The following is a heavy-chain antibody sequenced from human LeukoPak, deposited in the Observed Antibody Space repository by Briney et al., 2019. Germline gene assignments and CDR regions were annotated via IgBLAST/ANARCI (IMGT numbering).Heavy chain of an antibody. CDR2: ISSGSSYI. CDR1: GFTFSSYS. D-gene: IGHD3-10*01. J-gene: IGHJ4*02. Sequence: GGSLRLSCAASGFTFSSYSMNWVRQAPGRGLEWVSSISSGSSYIYYADSVKGRFTISRDNAKNSLYLQMNSLRADDTAVYYCVRDRGFGANDYWGQGTLVTVSS. CDR3: VRDRGFGANDY. V-gene: IGHV3-21*01.